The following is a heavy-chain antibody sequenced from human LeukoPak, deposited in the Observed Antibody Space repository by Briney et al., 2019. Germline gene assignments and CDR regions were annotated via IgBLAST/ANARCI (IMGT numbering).Heavy chain of an antibody. Sequence: GGSLRLSCAASGFTFSSYSMNWVRQAPGEGLEWVSSISSSSSYIYYADSVKGRFTISRDNATNSLYLRMNSLRAEDTAVYYCARDMYYDSSGYDYWGQGTLVTVSS. CDR2: ISSSSSYI. D-gene: IGHD3-22*01. V-gene: IGHV3-21*01. CDR1: GFTFSSYS. J-gene: IGHJ4*02. CDR3: ARDMYYDSSGYDY.